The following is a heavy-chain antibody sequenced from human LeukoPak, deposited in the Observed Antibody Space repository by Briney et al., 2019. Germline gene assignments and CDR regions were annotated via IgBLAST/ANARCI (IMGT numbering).Heavy chain of an antibody. CDR3: AREYSSGWYGYYYYGMDV. CDR2: IRSYNGNT. V-gene: IGHV1-18*01. J-gene: IGHJ6*02. CDR1: GYTFTSYG. D-gene: IGHD6-19*01. Sequence: ASVKVSCKASGYTFTSYGISWVRQAPEQGLEWMGWIRSYNGNTNYAQKLQGRVTMTTDTSTSTAYMELRSLRSDDTAVYYCAREYSSGWYGYYYYGMDVWGQGTTVTVSS.